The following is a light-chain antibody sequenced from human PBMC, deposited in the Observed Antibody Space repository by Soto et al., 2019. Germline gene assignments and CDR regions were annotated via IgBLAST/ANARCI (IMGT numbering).Light chain of an antibody. J-gene: IGKJ5*01. CDR3: QQRSNGXPIT. CDR2: CSS. Sequence: EIVLTQSPGNLSLSPGERATLSCRAIQSVSSSYLDWYQQKPGQAPRLLIYCSSSRATGIPDRFSGSGSGTDLTITISRMEPEDFAVYYCQQRSNGXPITCGQGTRLXI. CDR1: QSVSSSY. V-gene: IGKV3D-20*02.